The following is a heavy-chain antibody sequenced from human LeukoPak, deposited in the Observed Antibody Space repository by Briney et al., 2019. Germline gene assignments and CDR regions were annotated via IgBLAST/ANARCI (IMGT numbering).Heavy chain of an antibody. CDR3: ARDRDYGSGSYSLYYYYGMGV. J-gene: IGHJ6*04. V-gene: IGHV3-33*01. CDR2: IWYDGSNK. CDR1: GFTFSSYG. D-gene: IGHD3-10*01. Sequence: GGSLRLSCAASGFTFSSYGMHWVRQAPGKGLEWVAVIWYDGSNKYYADSVKGRFTISRDNSKNTLYLQMNSLRAEDTAVYYCARDRDYGSGSYSLYYYYGMGVWGKGTTVTVSS.